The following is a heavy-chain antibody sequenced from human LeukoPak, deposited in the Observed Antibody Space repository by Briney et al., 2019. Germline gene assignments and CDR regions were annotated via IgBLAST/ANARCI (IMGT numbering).Heavy chain of an antibody. Sequence: PGGSLRLSCATSGFTFSNAWMNWVRQAPGKGLEWVSVIYSGGSTYYADSVKGRFTISRDDSKNTLYLQMNSLRVEDTAVYYCARVSKAYYYDSSLAHWGQGTLVTVSS. CDR1: GFTFSNAW. V-gene: IGHV3-53*01. CDR2: IYSGGST. J-gene: IGHJ4*02. D-gene: IGHD3-22*01. CDR3: ARVSKAYYYDSSLAH.